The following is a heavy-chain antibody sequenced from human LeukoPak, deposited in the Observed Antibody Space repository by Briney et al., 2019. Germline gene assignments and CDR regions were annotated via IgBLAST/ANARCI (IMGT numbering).Heavy chain of an antibody. J-gene: IGHJ5*02. D-gene: IGHD2-15*01. CDR2: IYYSGST. CDR1: GGSISSGGYY. V-gene: IGHV4-31*03. Sequence: PAQTLSLTCTVSGGSISSGGYYWSWIRQHPGKGLEWIGYIYYSGSTYYNPSLKSRVTISVDTSKNQFSLKLSSVTAADTAVYYCARSVSCSGGGCYYNWFDPWGQGTLVTVSS. CDR3: ARSVSCSGGGCYYNWFDP.